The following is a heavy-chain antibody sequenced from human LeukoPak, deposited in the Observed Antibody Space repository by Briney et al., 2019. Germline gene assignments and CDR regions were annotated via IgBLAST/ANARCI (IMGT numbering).Heavy chain of an antibody. D-gene: IGHD3-22*01. CDR3: TTYYYNSGPCKD. J-gene: IGHJ4*02. V-gene: IGHV3-7*05. CDR1: GLTFSSHW. CDR2: IKTDGSDK. Sequence: GGSLRLSCVVSGLTFSSHWMTWVRQAPGKGLEWVVNIKTDGSDKYYVDSVRGRFTISRDNAKNSLYLQMNSLRAEDTAMYYCTTYYYNSGPCKDWGQGTLVTVSS.